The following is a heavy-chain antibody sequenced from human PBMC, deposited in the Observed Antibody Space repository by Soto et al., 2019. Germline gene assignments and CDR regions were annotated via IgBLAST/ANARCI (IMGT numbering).Heavy chain of an antibody. D-gene: IGHD3-3*02. CDR2: IYYDGNT. V-gene: IGHV4-39*01. CDR3: ARVLGNDAFDI. Sequence: SETLSLTCTVSGDSLTSSSYYWGWIRQPPGKGLECIGNIYYDGNTYYNPSLKSRVTISLDTSKNQFSLRLNSVTAADTAVYYCARVLGNDAFDIWGQGTMVT. CDR1: GDSLTSSSYY. J-gene: IGHJ3*02.